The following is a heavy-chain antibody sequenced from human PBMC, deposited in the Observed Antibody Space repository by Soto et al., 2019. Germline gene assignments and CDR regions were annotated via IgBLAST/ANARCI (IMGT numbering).Heavy chain of an antibody. Sequence: QVQLQESGPGLVKPSETLSLTCSVPGGSIRSHNWSWIRQPPGKGLEWIGCMYYSAMNEYNPSLKILTTISADTSNNQASPKLSSVTAADTAVYYCATHLFDSWKGYTYYYCMDVWGKGTAVTVSS. CDR2: MYYSAMN. CDR3: ATHLFDSWKGYTYYYCMDV. V-gene: IGHV4-59*08. D-gene: IGHD3-3*01. J-gene: IGHJ6*03. CDR1: GGSIRSHN.